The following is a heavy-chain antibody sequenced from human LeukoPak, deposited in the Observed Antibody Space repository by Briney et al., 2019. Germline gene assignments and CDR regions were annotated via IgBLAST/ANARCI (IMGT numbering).Heavy chain of an antibody. CDR3: AGRGCSDGLCHFDY. J-gene: IGHJ4*02. V-gene: IGHV3-21*01. CDR2: ISSGGSYT. D-gene: IGHD2-15*01. Sequence: GESLRLSCTAPGFTFSTYSMNWVRQAPGKGLEWVSSISSGGSYTHSSDSVKGRFTVSRDNAKNSLYLQMNSLRAEDTAVYYCAGRGCSDGLCHFDYWGQGTLVTVSS. CDR1: GFTFSTYS.